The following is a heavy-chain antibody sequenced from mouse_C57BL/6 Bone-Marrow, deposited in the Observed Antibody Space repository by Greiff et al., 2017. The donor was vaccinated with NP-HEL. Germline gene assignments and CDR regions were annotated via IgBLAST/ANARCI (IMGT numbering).Heavy chain of an antibody. J-gene: IGHJ2*01. CDR3: ARESTDY. V-gene: IGHV1-55*01. Sequence: QVQLQQPGAELVKPGASVKMSCKASGYTFTSYWITWVKQRPGQGLEWIGDIYPGSGSTNYNEKFKSKATLTADTSSSTAYMQLSSLTAEDSAVYYCARESTDYWGQGTTLTVSS. CDR2: IYPGSGST. CDR1: GYTFTSYW. D-gene: IGHD5-1*01.